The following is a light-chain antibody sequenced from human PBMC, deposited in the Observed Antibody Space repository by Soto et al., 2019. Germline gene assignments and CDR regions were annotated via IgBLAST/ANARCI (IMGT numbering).Light chain of an antibody. J-gene: IGKJ1*01. V-gene: IGKV3-20*01. CDR2: GAS. Sequence: EIVLTQSPGTLSFSPGERATLFCRASQSFTTSPLAWYQQRPGQAPRVLIFGASRRATGIPDRFSGSGSGTDFTLTISRLEPEDSAVYYCQQYASSPRSFGQGTTVEIK. CDR3: QQYASSPRS. CDR1: QSFTTSP.